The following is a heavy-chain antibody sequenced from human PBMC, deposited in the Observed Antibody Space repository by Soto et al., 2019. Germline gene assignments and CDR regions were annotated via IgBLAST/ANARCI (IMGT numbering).Heavy chain of an antibody. CDR1: GGTFSSYA. J-gene: IGHJ4*02. D-gene: IGHD3-22*01. CDR3: ARSYDSGGYGGGGYFDY. CDR2: IIPIFGTA. Sequence: QVQLVQSGAEVKKPGSSVKVSCKASGGTFSSYAISWVRQAPGQGLEWMGGIIPIFGTANYAQKFQGRVTMTADESTSTAYMELRSLSSEDTAVYYCARSYDSGGYGGGGYFDYWGQGTLVTVSS. V-gene: IGHV1-69*01.